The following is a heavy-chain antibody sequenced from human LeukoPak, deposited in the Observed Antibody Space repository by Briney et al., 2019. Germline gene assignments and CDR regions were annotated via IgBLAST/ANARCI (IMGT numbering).Heavy chain of an antibody. J-gene: IGHJ3*02. V-gene: IGHV3-48*02. CDR3: ARGGGRSYSDAFDI. CDR1: GVTFSSSN. D-gene: IGHD1-26*01. CDR2: ISGGSSVT. Sequence: QPGGSLRLSCAASGVTFSSSNMHWVRQAPGKGLEWLSFISGGSSVTQYADSVKGRFTISRDIGRKALYLQMNSLRDEDTAVYYCARGGGRSYSDAFDIWDQGTVVTVCS.